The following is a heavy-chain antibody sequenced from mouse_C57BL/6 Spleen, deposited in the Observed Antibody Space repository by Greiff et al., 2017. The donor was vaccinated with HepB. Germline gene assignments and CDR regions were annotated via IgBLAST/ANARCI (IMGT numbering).Heavy chain of an antibody. CDR2: IYPGSGST. CDR3: ARGGPYYYAMDY. J-gene: IGHJ4*01. V-gene: IGHV1-55*01. Sequence: QVQLQQPGAELVKPGASVKMSCKASGYTFTSYWITWVKQRPGQGLEWIGDIYPGSGSTNYNEKFKSKATLTLDTSSSTAYMQLSSLTSEDSAVYYCARGGPYYYAMDYWGQGTSVTVSS. CDR1: GYTFTSYW. D-gene: IGHD1-1*02.